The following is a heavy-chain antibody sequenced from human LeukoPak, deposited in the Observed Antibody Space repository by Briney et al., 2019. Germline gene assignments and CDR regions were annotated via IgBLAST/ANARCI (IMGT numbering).Heavy chain of an antibody. CDR2: ISSSSYI. D-gene: IGHD3-22*01. V-gene: IGHV3-21*01. Sequence: GGSLRLSCAASGFTFSSYWMSWVRQAPGKGLEWVSSISSSSYIYYADSVKGRFTISRDNAKNSLYLQMNSLRAEDTAVYYCARRRYYYDSSGYPHDAFDIWGQGTMVTVSS. J-gene: IGHJ3*02. CDR1: GFTFSSYW. CDR3: ARRRYYYDSSGYPHDAFDI.